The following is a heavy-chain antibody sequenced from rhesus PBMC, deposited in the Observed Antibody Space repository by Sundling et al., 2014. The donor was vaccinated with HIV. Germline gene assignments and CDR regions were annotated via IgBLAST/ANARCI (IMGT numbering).Heavy chain of an antibody. J-gene: IGHJ3*01. Sequence: EVQLVETGGGLVQPGGSLKLSCAASGFTFSNYGMSWVRQAPGKGLEWVSVINTGGGSTYYADSVKGRFTISRDNSNNTLSLQMNSLRTEDTAVYYCAKGFGLEPVADAFDFWGQGLRVTVSS. V-gene: IGHV3S42*01. CDR3: AKGFGLEPVADAFDF. D-gene: IGHD1-26*01. CDR1: GFTFSNYG. CDR2: INTGGGST.